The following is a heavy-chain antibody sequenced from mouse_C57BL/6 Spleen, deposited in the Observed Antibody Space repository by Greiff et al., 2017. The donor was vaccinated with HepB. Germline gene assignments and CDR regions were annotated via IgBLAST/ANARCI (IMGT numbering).Heavy chain of an antibody. CDR1: GYTFTSYW. V-gene: IGHV1-50*01. D-gene: IGHD2-4*01. CDR3: ARRDDYGWCAY. CDR2: IDPSDSYT. J-gene: IGHJ3*01. Sequence: VQLQQSGAELVKPGASVKLSCKASGYTFTSYWMQWVKQRPGQGLEWIGEIDPSDSYTNYNQKFKGKATLTVDTSSSTAYMQLSSLTSEDSAVYYCARRDDYGWCAYWGQGTRVTVSA.